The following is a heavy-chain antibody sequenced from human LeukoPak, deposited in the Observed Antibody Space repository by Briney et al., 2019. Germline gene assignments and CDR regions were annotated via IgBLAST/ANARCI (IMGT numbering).Heavy chain of an antibody. CDR1: GFTFSSYG. J-gene: IGHJ4*02. V-gene: IGHV3-30*18. Sequence: GGSLRLSCAASGFTFSSYGMYWVHQAPGKGLEWVALISYDGSNKNYAESVKGRFTISRDNSKNTLYLQMNSLRAEDTAVYYCAKGHRSIQLWHWWFFDYWGQGTLVTVSS. D-gene: IGHD5-18*01. CDR3: AKGHRSIQLWHWWFFDY. CDR2: ISYDGSNK.